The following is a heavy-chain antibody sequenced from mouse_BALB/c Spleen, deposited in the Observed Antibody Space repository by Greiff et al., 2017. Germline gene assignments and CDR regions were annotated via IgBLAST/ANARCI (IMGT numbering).Heavy chain of an antibody. CDR1: GFSLTSYG. J-gene: IGHJ3*01. CDR2: IWAGGST. D-gene: IGHD2-3*01. V-gene: IGHV2-9*02. CDR3: ARDGGDGYWFAY. Sequence: VQLVESGPGLVAPSQSLSITCTVSGFSLTSYGVHWVRQPPGKGLEWLGVIWAGGSTNYNSALMSRLSISQDNSKSQVFLKMNSLQTDDTAMYYCARDGGDGYWFAYWGQGTLVTVSA.